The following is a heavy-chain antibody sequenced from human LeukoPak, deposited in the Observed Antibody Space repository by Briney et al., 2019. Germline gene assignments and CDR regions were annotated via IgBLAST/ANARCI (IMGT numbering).Heavy chain of an antibody. J-gene: IGHJ6*03. V-gene: IGHV3-21*01. D-gene: IGHD1-26*01. Sequence: GGSLRLSCEASGFSFSSYNMDWVRQTPGKGLEWISSITTSSSYTFYADSVKGRFTISRDNARNSLYLQMNSLTAEDTAVYYCARDPYSAAYGDTYYYYMDVWGKGTTVTISS. CDR3: ARDPYSAAYGDTYYYYMDV. CDR2: ITTSSSYT. CDR1: GFSFSSYN.